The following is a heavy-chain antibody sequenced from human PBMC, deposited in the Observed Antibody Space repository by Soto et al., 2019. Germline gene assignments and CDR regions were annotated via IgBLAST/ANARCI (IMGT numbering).Heavy chain of an antibody. V-gene: IGHV3-23*01. J-gene: IGHJ4*02. CDR1: GFTFSSYA. Sequence: EVQLLESGGGLVQPGGSLRLSCAASGFTFSSYAMSWVRQAPGKGLEWVSAISGSGGSTYYADSVKGRFTISSDNSKNTLYLQMNSLRAEDTAVYYCAKDEGDYGDPSAIDYWGQGTLVTVSS. CDR2: ISGSGGST. CDR3: AKDEGDYGDPSAIDY. D-gene: IGHD4-17*01.